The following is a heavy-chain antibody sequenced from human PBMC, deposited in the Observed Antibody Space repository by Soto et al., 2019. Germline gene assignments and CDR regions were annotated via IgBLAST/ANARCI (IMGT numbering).Heavy chain of an antibody. Sequence: SETLCLTCAVYGGSFSGYYWSWIRQPPGKGLEWIGEINHSGSTNYNPSLKSRVTISVDTSKNQFSLKLSSVTAADTAVYYCATILLVINAIDYWGQGTLVTVSS. CDR2: INHSGST. CDR3: ATILLVINAIDY. V-gene: IGHV4-34*01. J-gene: IGHJ4*02. D-gene: IGHD3-9*01. CDR1: GGSFSGYY.